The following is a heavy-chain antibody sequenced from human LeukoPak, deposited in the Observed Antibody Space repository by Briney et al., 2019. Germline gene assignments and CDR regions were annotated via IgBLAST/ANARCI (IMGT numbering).Heavy chain of an antibody. CDR2: ISWDGGST. CDR3: ARPRGCGSSRCNNFDY. CDR1: GFTFDDCT. V-gene: IGHV3-43*01. D-gene: IGHD2-2*01. Sequence: GGSLRLSCAASGFTFDDCTMHWVRQAPGKGLEWVSLISWDGGSTYYADSVKGRFIISRDNAKNSLYLQMNRLRAEDTAVYYCARPRGCGSSRCNNFDYWGQGTLVTVSS. J-gene: IGHJ4*02.